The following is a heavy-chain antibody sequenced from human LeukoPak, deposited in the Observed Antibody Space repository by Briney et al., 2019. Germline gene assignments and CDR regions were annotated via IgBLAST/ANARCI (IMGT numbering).Heavy chain of an antibody. V-gene: IGHV3-33*08. CDR3: AREGSYYDSSGYRPGAFDI. D-gene: IGHD3-22*01. CDR2: IWYDGSNK. CDR1: GFTFSTYS. Sequence: GGSLRLSCAASGFTFSTYSMNWVRQAPGKGLEWVAVIWYDGSNKYYADSVKGRFTISRDNSQKTLYLQMNSLRAEDTAVYYCAREGSYYDSSGYRPGAFDIWGQGTMVTVSS. J-gene: IGHJ3*02.